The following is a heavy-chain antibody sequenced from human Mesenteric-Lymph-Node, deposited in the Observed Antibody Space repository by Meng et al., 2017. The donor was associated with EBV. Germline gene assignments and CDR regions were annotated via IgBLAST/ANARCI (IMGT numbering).Heavy chain of an antibody. CDR1: GGSISSSNW. V-gene: IGHV4-4*02. CDR2: IYHSGST. D-gene: IGHD3-22*01. J-gene: IGHJ4*02. CDR3: ARTYYYDSSANFDY. Sequence: QVPAPDMWTLSGTLFPPCAGHGGSISSSNWGSWVRQPPGKGLEWIGEIYHSGSTNYNPSLKSRVTISVDKSKNQFSLKLSSVTAADTAVYYCARTYYYDSSANFDYWGQGTLVTVSS.